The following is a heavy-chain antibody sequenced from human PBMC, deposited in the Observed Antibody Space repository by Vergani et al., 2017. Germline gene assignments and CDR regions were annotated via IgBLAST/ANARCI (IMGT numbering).Heavy chain of an antibody. CDR1: GGSISSSNW. V-gene: IGHV4-4*02. Sequence: QVQLQQWGAGLLKPSETLSLTCAVSGGSISSSNWWSWVRQPPGKGLEWIGEIYHSGSTNYNPSLKSRVTISVDKSKNQFSLKLSSVTAADTAVYYCARAPPQHPQYSSSWYVNPWGQGTLVTVSS. CDR2: IYHSGST. D-gene: IGHD6-13*01. J-gene: IGHJ5*02. CDR3: ARAPPQHPQYSSSWYVNP.